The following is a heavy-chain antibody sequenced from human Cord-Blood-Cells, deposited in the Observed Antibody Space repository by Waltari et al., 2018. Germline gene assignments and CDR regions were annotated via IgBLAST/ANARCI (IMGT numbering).Heavy chain of an antibody. CDR1: VCTFSSYA. V-gene: IGHV1-69*01. Sequence: QVQLVQSGAEVKKPGSSVKVSCKASVCTFSSYAISWVRQAPGQGLEWRGGIIPIFGTANYAQKFQGRVTITADESTSTAYMELSSLRSEDTAVYYCARDSRRGNYAFDIWGQGTMVTVSS. D-gene: IGHD4-4*01. J-gene: IGHJ3*02. CDR3: ARDSRRGNYAFDI. CDR2: IIPIFGTA.